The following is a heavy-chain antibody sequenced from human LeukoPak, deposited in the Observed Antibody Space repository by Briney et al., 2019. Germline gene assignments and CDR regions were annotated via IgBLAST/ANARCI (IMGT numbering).Heavy chain of an antibody. D-gene: IGHD2-2*01. Sequence: GGSLRLSCITSGFIFSSYGMHWVRQAPGEGLEWVANINHRGSDQRYVDSVKGRFTISRDNTKNSLYLQMNGLRAEDTAVYYCARGIVVSPAAPYSWFDPRGQGTLVIVSS. V-gene: IGHV3-7*03. CDR2: INHRGSDQ. CDR3: ARGIVVSPAAPYSWFDP. CDR1: GFIFSSYG. J-gene: IGHJ5*02.